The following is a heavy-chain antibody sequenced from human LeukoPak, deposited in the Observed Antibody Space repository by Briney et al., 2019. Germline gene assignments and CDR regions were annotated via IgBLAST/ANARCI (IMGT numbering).Heavy chain of an antibody. D-gene: IGHD2-15*01. Sequence: PSETLSLTCAVYGGSFSGYYWSWIRQPPGKGLEWIGEINHSGSTNNNPSLKSRVTISVDTSKNQFSLKLSSVTAAGTAVYYCASFYCSGGSCYQYYYYYYMDVWGKGTTVTISS. CDR1: GGSFSGYY. V-gene: IGHV4-34*01. CDR2: INHSGST. J-gene: IGHJ6*03. CDR3: ASFYCSGGSCYQYYYYYYMDV.